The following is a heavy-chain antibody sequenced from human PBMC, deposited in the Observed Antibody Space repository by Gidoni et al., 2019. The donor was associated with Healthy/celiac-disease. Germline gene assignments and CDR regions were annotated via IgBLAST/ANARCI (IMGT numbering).Heavy chain of an antibody. CDR1: GYTFTSYG. J-gene: IGHJ5*02. CDR2: ISAYNGNT. CDR3: ARASRPGDDCSSTSCYVWFDP. Sequence: QVQLVQSGAEVKKPGASVKVSCKASGYTFTSYGISWVRQAPGQGLEWMGWISAYNGNTNYAQKLQGRVTMTTDTSTSTAYMELRSLRSDDTAVYYCARASRPGDDCSSTSCYVWFDPWGQGTLVTISS. V-gene: IGHV1-18*01. D-gene: IGHD2-2*01.